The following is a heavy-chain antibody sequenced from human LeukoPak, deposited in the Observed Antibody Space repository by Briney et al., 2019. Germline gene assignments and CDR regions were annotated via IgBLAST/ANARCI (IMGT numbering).Heavy chain of an antibody. CDR1: GFTFSSYA. Sequence: GGSLRLSCSASGFTFSSYAMHWVRQALGKGLEYVSAISSNGGSTYYADSVKGRFTISRDNSKNTLYLQMSSLRAEDTAVYYCVKDTRVRGVPYYGMDVWGKGTTVTVSS. CDR3: VKDTRVRGVPYYGMDV. D-gene: IGHD3-10*01. J-gene: IGHJ6*04. V-gene: IGHV3-64D*06. CDR2: ISSNGGST.